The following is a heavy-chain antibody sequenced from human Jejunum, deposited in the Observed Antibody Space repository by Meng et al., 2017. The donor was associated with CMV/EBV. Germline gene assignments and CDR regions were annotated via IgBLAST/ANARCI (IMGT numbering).Heavy chain of an antibody. D-gene: IGHD3-22*01. V-gene: IGHV4-39*07. CDR1: GGSISSSSYY. CDR3: ARVGYDSSGYYRALLDY. CDR2: MYYSGST. J-gene: IGHJ4*02. Sequence: QLQVEEAGQGLVKPSEPLSPTCTVSGGSISSSSYYWGWIRQPPGKGLEWIGSMYYSGSTYYNPSLKSRVTISVDTSKNQFSLKLSSVTAADTAVYYCARVGYDSSGYYRALLDYWGQGTLVTVSS.